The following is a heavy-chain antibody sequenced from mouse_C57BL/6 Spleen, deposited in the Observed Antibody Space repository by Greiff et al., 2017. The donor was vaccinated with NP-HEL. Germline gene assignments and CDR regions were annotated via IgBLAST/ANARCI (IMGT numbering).Heavy chain of an antibody. J-gene: IGHJ2*01. Sequence: EVKLMESGPELVKPGASVKISCKASGYSFTGYYMNWVKQSPEKSLEWIGEINPSTGGTTYNQKFKAKATLTVDKSSSTAYMQLKSLTSEDSAVYYCARSYYGNYYYFDYWGQGTTLTVSS. CDR2: INPSTGGT. V-gene: IGHV1-42*01. CDR1: GYSFTGYY. D-gene: IGHD2-1*01. CDR3: ARSYYGNYYYFDY.